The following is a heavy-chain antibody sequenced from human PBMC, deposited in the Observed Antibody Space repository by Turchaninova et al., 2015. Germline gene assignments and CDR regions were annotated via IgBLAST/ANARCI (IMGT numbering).Heavy chain of an antibody. V-gene: IGHV4-38-2*01. Sequence: QVQLQDSGPGLVEPSETLSLPCAVSGYSISNDYYWGWNRQPPGTGLEWIGSVFHSGTTHYNPSLKSRVSISRDTSNNQFSLKLMSVTAADTAVYFCARYYAATGIDYWGQGTLVTVSS. CDR3: ARYYAATGIDY. CDR1: GYSISNDYY. J-gene: IGHJ4*02. CDR2: VFHSGTT. D-gene: IGHD3-3*01.